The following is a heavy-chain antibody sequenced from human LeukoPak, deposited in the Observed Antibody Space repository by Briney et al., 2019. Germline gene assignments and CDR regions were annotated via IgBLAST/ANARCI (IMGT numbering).Heavy chain of an antibody. CDR2: IYYSGST. D-gene: IGHD1-26*01. CDR3: ARLRATSLVDY. CDR1: GGSISSYY. J-gene: IGHJ4*02. Sequence: SETLSLTCTVSGGSISSYYWSWIRQPPGKGLEWIGYIYYSGSTNYNPSLKSRVTISVDTSKNQFSLKLSSVTAADTAVYYCARLRATSLVDYWGQGTLVTVSS. V-gene: IGHV4-59*08.